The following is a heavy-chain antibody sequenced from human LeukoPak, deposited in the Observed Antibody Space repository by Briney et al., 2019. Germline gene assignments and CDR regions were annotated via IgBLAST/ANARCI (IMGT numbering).Heavy chain of an antibody. V-gene: IGHV1-46*01. Sequence: ASVKVSCKASGYTFTSYYMHWVRQAPGQGLEWMGIINPSGGSTSYAQKFQGRISMTRDMSTSTVYMELNSLRSEDTAVYYCARDPPTCSGGSCYSVNYFDFWGQGTLVTVSS. J-gene: IGHJ4*02. CDR3: ARDPPTCSGGSCYSVNYFDF. D-gene: IGHD2-15*01. CDR1: GYTFTSYY. CDR2: INPSGGST.